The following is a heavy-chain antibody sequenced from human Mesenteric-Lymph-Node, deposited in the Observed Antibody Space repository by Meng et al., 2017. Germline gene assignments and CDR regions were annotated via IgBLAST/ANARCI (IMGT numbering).Heavy chain of an antibody. V-gene: IGHV4-39*07. CDR3: ARLRRDGNNFLVDCFDS. CDR1: GGSITVSQYHY. CDR2: HYYRGST. J-gene: IGHJ4*02. D-gene: IGHD5-24*01. Sequence: SETLSLTCAVSGGSITVSQYHYWGWVRQPPGKGLEWIGSHYYRGSTYYNPSFKSRVTISVDASKSQFSLKLTSVTAADTAIYYCARLRRDGNNFLVDCFDSWGQGTLVTVSS.